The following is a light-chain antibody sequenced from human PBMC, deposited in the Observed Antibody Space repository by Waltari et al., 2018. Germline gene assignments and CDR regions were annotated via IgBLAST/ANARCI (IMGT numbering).Light chain of an antibody. J-gene: IGLJ2*01. V-gene: IGLV1-40*01. CDR2: GYD. CDR1: NSNTGANYG. CDR3: QSYDSSLSGFVA. Sequence: QSVLTQPPSVSGAPGQTVTISCTGSNSNTGANYGVSWDQQRPGTAPKLLIDGYDNRPSGVPDRFSASKSGSSASLAITGLQAEDEADYYCQSYDSSLSGFVAFGGGTTLTVL.